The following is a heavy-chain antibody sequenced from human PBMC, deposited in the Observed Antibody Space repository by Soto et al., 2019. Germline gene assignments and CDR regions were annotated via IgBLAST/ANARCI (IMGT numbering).Heavy chain of an antibody. Sequence: GGSLRLSCAASGFTFSSYSMNWVRQAPGKGLEWVSSIRSSSSYICYADSVKGRFTISRDNAKNSLYLQMNSLRAEDTAVYYCARVWRESIAGAGPFYXWGQGTLFTVSX. J-gene: IGHJ4*02. CDR2: IRSSSSYI. CDR3: ARVWRESIAGAGPFYX. D-gene: IGHD6-19*01. V-gene: IGHV3-21*01. CDR1: GFTFSSYS.